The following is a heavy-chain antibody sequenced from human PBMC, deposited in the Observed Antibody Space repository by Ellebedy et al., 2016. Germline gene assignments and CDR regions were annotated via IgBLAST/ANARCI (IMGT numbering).Heavy chain of an antibody. V-gene: IGHV5-51*01. CDR2: IYPGDSDT. J-gene: IGHJ4*02. Sequence: GGSLRLXXKGFGYTFTSYWIGWVRQMPGKGLEWMGIIYPGDSDTRYSPSFQGQVTISADKSISTAYLQWSSLKASDTAMYYCARHHGGMATDYWGQGTLVTVSS. D-gene: IGHD5-24*01. CDR3: ARHHGGMATDY. CDR1: GYTFTSYW.